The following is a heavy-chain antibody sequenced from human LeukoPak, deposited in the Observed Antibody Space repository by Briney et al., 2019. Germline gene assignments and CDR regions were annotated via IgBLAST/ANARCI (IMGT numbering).Heavy chain of an antibody. CDR2: INPNSGGT. V-gene: IGHV1-2*02. CDR1: GYTFTGYY. CDR3: ARLQSYYYYGMDV. J-gene: IGHJ6*02. Sequence: GASVKVSCTASGYTFTGYYMHWVRQAPGQGLEWMGWINPNSGGTNYAQKFQGRVTMTRDTSISTAYMELSRLRSDDTAVYYCARLQSYYYYGMDVWGQGTTVTVSS.